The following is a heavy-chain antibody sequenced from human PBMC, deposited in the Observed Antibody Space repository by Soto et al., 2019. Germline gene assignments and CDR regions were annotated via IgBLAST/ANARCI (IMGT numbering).Heavy chain of an antibody. CDR1: GYTFTTYY. CDR2: INPYDGTT. J-gene: IGHJ6*02. Sequence: ASVKVSCKASGYTFTTYYMHWVRQAPEQGLEWMGIINPYDGTTTYAQKFQGRVTMTRDTSASTVHMELSSLRSEDTAVYYCARAYYYYGMDLWGQGTTVTVSS. CDR3: ARAYYYYGMDL. V-gene: IGHV1-46*01.